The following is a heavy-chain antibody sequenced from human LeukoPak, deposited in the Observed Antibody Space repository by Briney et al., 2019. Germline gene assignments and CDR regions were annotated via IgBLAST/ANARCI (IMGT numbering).Heavy chain of an antibody. CDR3: ARAVTDYDILTGYYLNAFDI. J-gene: IGHJ3*02. CDR1: GYTFTGYY. Sequence: GASVKVSCKASGYTFTGYYMHWVRQAPGQGLEWMGRINPNSGRTNYAQKFQGRVTMTRDTSISTAYMELSRLRSDDTAVYYCARAVTDYDILTGYYLNAFDIWGQGTMVTVSS. D-gene: IGHD3-9*01. V-gene: IGHV1-2*06. CDR2: INPNSGRT.